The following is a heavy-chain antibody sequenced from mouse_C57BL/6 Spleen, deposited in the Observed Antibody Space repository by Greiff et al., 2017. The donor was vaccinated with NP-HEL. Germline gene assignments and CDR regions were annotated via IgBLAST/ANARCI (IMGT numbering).Heavy chain of an antibody. J-gene: IGHJ3*01. D-gene: IGHD2-2*01. CDR3: ARDDGYDVGAWFAY. CDR1: GYSITSGYY. Sequence: ESGPGLVKPSQSLSLTCSVTGYSITSGYYWNWIRQFPGNKLEWMGYISYDGSNHYNPSLKNRISITRYPSKNQLFLKLNSVTTEDTATEYCARDDGYDVGAWFAYWGQGTLVTVSA. V-gene: IGHV3-6*01. CDR2: ISYDGSN.